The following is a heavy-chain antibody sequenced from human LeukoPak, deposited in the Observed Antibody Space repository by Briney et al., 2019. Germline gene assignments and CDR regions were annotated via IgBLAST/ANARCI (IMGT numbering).Heavy chain of an antibody. CDR2: IYSGGST. J-gene: IGHJ3*02. CDR1: GFTVSSNY. Sequence: GGSLRLSCAASGFTVSSNYMSWVRQAPGKGLEWVSVIYSGGSTYYADSVKGRFTISRDNAKNTLYLQMNSLRAEDTAVYYCAREARLVPSAHDAFDIWGQGTMVTVSS. CDR3: AREARLVPSAHDAFDI. V-gene: IGHV3-53*01. D-gene: IGHD6-19*01.